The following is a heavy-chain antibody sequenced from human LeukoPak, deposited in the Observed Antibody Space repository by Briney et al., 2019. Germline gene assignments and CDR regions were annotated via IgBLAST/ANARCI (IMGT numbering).Heavy chain of an antibody. D-gene: IGHD5-12*01. Sequence: SETLSLTCTVSGGPISSYYWRWIRQPPGKGLEWIGHIYTSGSTNYNPSLKSRVTISVDTSKNQLSLKLSCVTAADTAVYYCATTQSVGTTSDYWGQGTLVTVSS. V-gene: IGHV4-59*01. CDR1: GGPISSYY. CDR3: ATTQSVGTTSDY. CDR2: IYTSGST. J-gene: IGHJ4*02.